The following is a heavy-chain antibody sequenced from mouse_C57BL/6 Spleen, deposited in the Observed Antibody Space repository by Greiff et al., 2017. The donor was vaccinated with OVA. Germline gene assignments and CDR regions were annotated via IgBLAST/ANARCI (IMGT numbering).Heavy chain of an antibody. CDR1: GYSFTDYE. CDR3: TSNGYYSSILDWYIDV. V-gene: IGHV1-15*01. J-gene: IGHJ1*03. Sequence: VQLQQSGAELVRPGASVTLSCKASGYSFTDYEMNWVKQTPVHGLEWIGAIDPETGGTAYNQKFKGKAILTADKSSSTAYMELRSLTSEDSAVYYSTSNGYYSSILDWYIDVWGTGTTVTVSS. CDR2: IDPETGGT. D-gene: IGHD1-1*01.